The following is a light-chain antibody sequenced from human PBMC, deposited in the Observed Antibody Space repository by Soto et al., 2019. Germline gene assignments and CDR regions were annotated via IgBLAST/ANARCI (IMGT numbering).Light chain of an antibody. CDR2: DAS. J-gene: IGKJ1*01. Sequence: EIVLTQSPGTLSWSPGERATLSCRASQSVSKNYLAWYQQKPGQAPRLLIDDASNRATGIPDRFSGSGSGTDFTLTISRLEPEDFAVYYCQQCATSPLTFGQGTKVEIK. CDR1: QSVSKNY. V-gene: IGKV3-20*01. CDR3: QQCATSPLT.